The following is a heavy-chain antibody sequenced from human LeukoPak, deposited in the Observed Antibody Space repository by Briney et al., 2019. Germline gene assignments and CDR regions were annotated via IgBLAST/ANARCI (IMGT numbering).Heavy chain of an antibody. J-gene: IGHJ5*02. V-gene: IGHV3-21*01. CDR1: GFTFSSYS. D-gene: IGHD4/OR15-4a*01. Sequence: GGSLRLSCAASGFTFSSYSMNWVRQAPGKGLEWVSSISSSSSYIYYADSVKGRFTISRDNAKNSLYLQMNSLRAEDTAVYYCARDKSDYRFDPWGQGTLVTVSS. CDR3: ARDKSDYRFDP. CDR2: ISSSSSYI.